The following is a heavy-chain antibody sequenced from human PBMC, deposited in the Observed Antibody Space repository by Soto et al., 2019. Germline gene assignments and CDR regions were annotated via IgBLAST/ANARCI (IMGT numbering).Heavy chain of an antibody. CDR2: LYDLDGS. CDR1: GFTISGKKY. Sequence: PGGSLRLSCAAFGFTISGKKYVAWVRQAPGKGLEWVSALYDLDGSFYAASVKGRFTTSSDSSKTTVYLQMNDLRPGDTAVYYCATWHEREHAYDVWGQGTTVTVSS. D-gene: IGHD1-1*01. CDR3: ATWHEREHAYDV. J-gene: IGHJ3*01. V-gene: IGHV3-53*01.